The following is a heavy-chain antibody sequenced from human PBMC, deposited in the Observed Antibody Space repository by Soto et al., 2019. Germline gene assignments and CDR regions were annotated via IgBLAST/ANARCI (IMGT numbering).Heavy chain of an antibody. CDR3: ERDMYYDFWSGPNWFDR. V-gene: IGHV4-59*01. Sequence: SETLSLTCTVSGGSISSYYWSWIRQPPGKGLEWIGYIYYSGSTNYNPTLKSRVTISVDTSKNQFSLKLSSVTAADTAVYYCERDMYYDFWSGPNWFDRWGQGTLVTVSS. J-gene: IGHJ5*02. CDR2: IYYSGST. D-gene: IGHD3-3*01. CDR1: GGSISSYY.